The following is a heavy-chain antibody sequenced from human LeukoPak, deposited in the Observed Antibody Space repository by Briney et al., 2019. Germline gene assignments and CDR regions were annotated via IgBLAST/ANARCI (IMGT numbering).Heavy chain of an antibody. V-gene: IGHV1-46*01. J-gene: IGHJ3*02. CDR1: GYTFTGYY. CDR2: INPSGGST. D-gene: IGHD2-2*01. Sequence: ASVKVSCKASGYTFTGYYMHWVRQAPGQGLEWMGIINPSGGSTSYAQKFQGRVTMTRDTSTSTVYMELSSLRSEDTAVYYCARSRIDCSSTSCHAFDIWGQGTMVTVSS. CDR3: ARSRIDCSSTSCHAFDI.